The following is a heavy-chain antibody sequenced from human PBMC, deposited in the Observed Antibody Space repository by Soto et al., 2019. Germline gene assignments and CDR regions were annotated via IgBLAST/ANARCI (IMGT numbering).Heavy chain of an antibody. D-gene: IGHD2-2*02. Sequence: QVQLVQSGAEVKKPGASVKVSCKASGYTFTSYGISWVRQAPGQGLEWMGWISAYNGNTNYALQLQGRVTMTTDTSTSTAYMERRCLRSDDTAVYYCASFREGDCSSTSGYKRNYYYGMDVWRQVTTVSVSS. J-gene: IGHJ6*02. V-gene: IGHV1-18*04. CDR1: GYTFTSYG. CDR2: ISAYNGNT. CDR3: ASFREGDCSSTSGYKRNYYYGMDV.